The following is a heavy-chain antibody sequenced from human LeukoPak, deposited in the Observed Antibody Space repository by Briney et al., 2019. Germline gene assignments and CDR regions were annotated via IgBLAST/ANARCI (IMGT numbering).Heavy chain of an antibody. D-gene: IGHD2-15*01. V-gene: IGHV4-34*01. J-gene: IGHJ4*02. CDR3: VWLSYCSGGSCYSY. Sequence: SETLSLTCAAYGLSFSGYYWNWIRQPPGQGLEWIGEINHSGSTNYNPSLKSRVTISVDTSKNQFSLKLRSVTAADTAVYYCVWLSYCSGGSCYSYWGQGTLVTVSS. CDR2: INHSGST. CDR1: GLSFSGYY.